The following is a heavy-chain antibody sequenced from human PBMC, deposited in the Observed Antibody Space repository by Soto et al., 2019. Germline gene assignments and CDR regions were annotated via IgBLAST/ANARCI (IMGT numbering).Heavy chain of an antibody. CDR3: ARGPLDYDFWSGYYTQELGY. CDR2: IWHDGNNK. CDR1: GFTFSNYG. Sequence: GGSLRLSCAASGFTFSNYGMHWVRQAPGKGLEWVAIIWHDGNNKYYADSVRGRFIISRDNSKNTLYLQMNSLRAEDTAVYYCARGPLDYDFWSGYYTQELGYWGQGTLVTVSS. D-gene: IGHD3-3*01. V-gene: IGHV3-30*02. J-gene: IGHJ4*02.